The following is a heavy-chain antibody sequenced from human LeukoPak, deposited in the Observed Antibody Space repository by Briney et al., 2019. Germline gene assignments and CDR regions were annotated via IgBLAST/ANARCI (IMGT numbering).Heavy chain of an antibody. J-gene: IGHJ4*02. D-gene: IGHD3-10*01. CDR2: IKSKTGGGTT. CDR1: GFTFSNAW. Sequence: GGSLRLSCAASGFTFSNAWMSWVRQAPGKGLEWVGRIKSKTGGGTTDYAAPVKGRFTFSRDDSKNTLYLQMNSLKTEDTAVYYCTTEDYYGSGSFDYWGQGTLVTVSS. V-gene: IGHV3-15*01. CDR3: TTEDYYGSGSFDY.